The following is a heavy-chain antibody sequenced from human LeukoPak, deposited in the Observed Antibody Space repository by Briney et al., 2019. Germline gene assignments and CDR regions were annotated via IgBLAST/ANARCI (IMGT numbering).Heavy chain of an antibody. CDR3: ARARYYDTLTGYYHFDY. CDR1: GGTFSSYA. Sequence: GASVKVSCKASGGTFSSYAISWVRQARGQGLEWMGGIIPIFGTANYAQKFQGRVTITTDESTSTAYMELSSLRSEDTAVYYCARARYYDTLTGYYHFDYWGQGTLVTVSS. J-gene: IGHJ4*02. V-gene: IGHV1-69*05. CDR2: IIPIFGTA. D-gene: IGHD3-9*01.